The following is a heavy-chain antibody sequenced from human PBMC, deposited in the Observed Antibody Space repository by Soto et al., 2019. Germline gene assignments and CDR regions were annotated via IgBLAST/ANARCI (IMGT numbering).Heavy chain of an antibody. J-gene: IGHJ6*02. V-gene: IGHV4-31*03. Sequence: QVQLQESGPGLVKPSQTLSLTCTVSGDSISSGDHYWSWIRQHPGKDLEWIGFIYYGGNSYYKPPLTSRLTISVDTSNNQFSLRLSYVTAADTAVYYCARVRYDYGSWSYAMDVWGRGTTVTVSS. CDR1: GDSISSGDHY. CDR2: IYYGGNS. D-gene: IGHD3-10*01. CDR3: ARVRYDYGSWSYAMDV.